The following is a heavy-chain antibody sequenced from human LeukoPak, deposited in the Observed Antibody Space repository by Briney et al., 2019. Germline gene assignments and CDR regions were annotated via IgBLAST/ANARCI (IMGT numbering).Heavy chain of an antibody. CDR2: ISYDGSNK. J-gene: IGHJ3*02. V-gene: IGHV3-30*18. D-gene: IGHD3-22*01. CDR1: GFAFSSYG. CDR3: ANLYYYDSSGYLDDAFDI. Sequence: PGGSLRLSWAASGFAFSSYGMHWVRQAPGKGLEWVAVISYDGSNKYYADSVKGRFTISRDNSKNTLYLQMNSLRAEDTAVYYCANLYYYDSSGYLDDAFDIWGQGTMVTVSS.